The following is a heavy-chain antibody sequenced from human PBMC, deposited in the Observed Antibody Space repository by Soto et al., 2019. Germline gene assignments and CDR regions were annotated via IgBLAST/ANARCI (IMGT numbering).Heavy chain of an antibody. Sequence: PGGSLRLSCVASGFTFNTYSMHWVRQPPGKGLGWLAAIWYDGTQKYYADSVKGRFIISRDNSKKTLYLEMNSLRAEDTAVYYCARAGGTTVTGLWHFDSWGQGTLVTVSS. V-gene: IGHV3-33*01. D-gene: IGHD4-17*01. J-gene: IGHJ4*02. CDR3: ARAGGTTVTGLWHFDS. CDR1: GFTFNTYS. CDR2: IWYDGTQK.